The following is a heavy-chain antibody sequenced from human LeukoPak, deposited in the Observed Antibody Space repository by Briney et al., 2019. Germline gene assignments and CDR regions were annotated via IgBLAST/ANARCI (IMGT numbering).Heavy chain of an antibody. CDR2: ISSSGSTI. CDR3: ARDPSRADYADY. D-gene: IGHD4-17*01. Sequence: GGSLRLSCAASEFTFSDYYMSWIRQAPGKGLEWVSYISSSGSTIYYADSVKGRFTISRDNAKNSLYLQMNSLRAEDTAVYYCARDPSRADYADYWGQGTLVTVSS. V-gene: IGHV3-11*01. J-gene: IGHJ4*02. CDR1: EFTFSDYY.